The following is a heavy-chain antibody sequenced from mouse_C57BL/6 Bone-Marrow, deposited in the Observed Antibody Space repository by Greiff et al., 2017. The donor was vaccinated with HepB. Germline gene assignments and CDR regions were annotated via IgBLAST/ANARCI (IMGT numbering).Heavy chain of an antibody. J-gene: IGHJ2*01. Sequence: EVKLMESGPGLVKPSQSLSLTCSVTGYSITSGYCWNWIRQFPGNKLEWMGYISYDGSNNYNPSLKNRISITRDTSKNQFFLKLNSVTTEDTATYYCARSGLRRGYWGQGTTLTVSS. D-gene: IGHD2-4*01. CDR1: GYSITSGYC. V-gene: IGHV3-6*01. CDR3: ARSGLRRGY. CDR2: ISYDGSN.